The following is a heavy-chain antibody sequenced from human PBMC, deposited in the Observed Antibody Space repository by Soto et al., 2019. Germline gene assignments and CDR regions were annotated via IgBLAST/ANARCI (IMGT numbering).Heavy chain of an antibody. Sequence: GGSLRLSCAASGFTLSGSAIHWVRQASGKGLEWVARIRSRANNYATAYAASVKGRFTVSRDDSKNTAYLQMNSLKAEDTAVYYCTRLEAVAADYWGQGTLVTVSS. CDR1: GFTLSGSA. J-gene: IGHJ4*02. CDR3: TRLEAVAADY. D-gene: IGHD6-19*01. CDR2: IRSRANNYAT. V-gene: IGHV3-73*01.